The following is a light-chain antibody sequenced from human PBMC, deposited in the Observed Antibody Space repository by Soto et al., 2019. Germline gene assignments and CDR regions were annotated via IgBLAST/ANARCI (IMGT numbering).Light chain of an antibody. Sequence: EIVLTQSPGTLSSSPGERATLSCRASQSVSSSYLAWYQHKPGQAPRLLIYGVSSRATGIPDRFSGSGSGTHFTLTISRLEPEDFAVYYCHQFGTSPKTFGQGTKVEIK. CDR1: QSVSSSY. CDR2: GVS. J-gene: IGKJ1*01. V-gene: IGKV3-20*01. CDR3: HQFGTSPKT.